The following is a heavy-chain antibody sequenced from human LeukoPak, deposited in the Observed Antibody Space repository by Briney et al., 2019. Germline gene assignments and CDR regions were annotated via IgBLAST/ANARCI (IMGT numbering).Heavy chain of an antibody. V-gene: IGHV1-2*02. Sequence: GASVKVSCKASGYTFTGYYMHWVRQAPGQGLEWMGWINPNSGGTNYAQKFQGRVTMTRDTSISTAYMELSRLRSDDTAVYYCARDRGYSYGAYYYMDVWGKGTTVTVSS. D-gene: IGHD5-18*01. CDR1: GYTFTGYY. CDR2: INPNSGGT. J-gene: IGHJ6*03. CDR3: ARDRGYSYGAYYYMDV.